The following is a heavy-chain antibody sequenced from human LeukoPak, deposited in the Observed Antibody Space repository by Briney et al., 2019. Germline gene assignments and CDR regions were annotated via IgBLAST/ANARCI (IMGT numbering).Heavy chain of an antibody. V-gene: IGHV3-7*03. D-gene: IGHD6-13*01. CDR1: GFTFSNYW. J-gene: IGHJ4*02. CDR2: IKKDGSEK. CDR3: ARGLYSSTTYYFDY. Sequence: GGSLRLSCAASGFTFSNYWMSWVRQAPGKGLEWVANIKKDGSEKYYVDSVKGRFTISRDNAKNLMYLQMNSLRAEGTAVYYCARGLYSSTTYYFDYWGQGTLVTVSS.